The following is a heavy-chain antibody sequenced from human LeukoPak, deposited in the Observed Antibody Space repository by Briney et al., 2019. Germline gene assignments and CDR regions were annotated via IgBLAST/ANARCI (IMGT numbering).Heavy chain of an antibody. J-gene: IGHJ6*02. CDR2: IQSDGSKT. CDR3: AKRYCKSATCRSDMDA. D-gene: IGHD2-15*01. Sequence: GGSLRLSCAASGFSFSNYGMHWVRQAPGKGLEWVALIQSDGSKTYSVDSVKGRFTISRDNPRNTLYLQMNGLRPEDTAVYYCAKRYCKSATCRSDMDAWGQGTTVTVSS. V-gene: IGHV3-30*02. CDR1: GFSFSNYG.